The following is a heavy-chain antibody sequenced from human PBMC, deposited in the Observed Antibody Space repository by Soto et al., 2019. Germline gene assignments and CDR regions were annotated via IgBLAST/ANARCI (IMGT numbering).Heavy chain of an antibody. CDR3: ARDDDYEANAIDL. D-gene: IGHD4-17*01. CDR2: IWNDGSKQ. V-gene: IGHV3-33*01. Sequence: LRLSCVASGFTFSRYCMHWVRQAPGKGLEWVAVIWNDGSKQVYDDSVKGRFTISRDNSKNTLYLEMDSLRDEDTSVYYCARDDDYEANAIDLWGQGTLVTVSS. CDR1: GFTFSRYC. J-gene: IGHJ5*02.